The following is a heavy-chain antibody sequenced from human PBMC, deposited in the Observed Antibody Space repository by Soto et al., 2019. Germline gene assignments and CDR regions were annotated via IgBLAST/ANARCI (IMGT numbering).Heavy chain of an antibody. D-gene: IGHD3-22*01. CDR1: GYTFTSYY. Sequence: GASVKVSCKASGYTFTSYYMHWVRQAPGQGLEWMGIINPSGGSTSYAQKFQGRVTMTRDTSTSTVYMELSSLRSEDTAVYYCARDPVPGWYDSSGYKSSAFDYWGQGTLVTVSS. CDR3: ARDPVPGWYDSSGYKSSAFDY. V-gene: IGHV1-46*01. J-gene: IGHJ4*02. CDR2: INPSGGST.